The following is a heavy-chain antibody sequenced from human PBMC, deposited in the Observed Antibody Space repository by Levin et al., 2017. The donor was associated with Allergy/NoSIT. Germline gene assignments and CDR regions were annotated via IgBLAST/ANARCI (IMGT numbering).Heavy chain of an antibody. D-gene: IGHD3-10*01. CDR2: ITSDGSNI. J-gene: IGHJ4*02. CDR3: ASRGSFDH. V-gene: IGHV3-30*03. CDR1: GLSFGDYG. Sequence: LTGGSLRLSCAASGLSFGDYGMHWVRQAPDRGLEWVTLITSDGSNIFYADSVKGRFIVSRDNSRNLLYLQLNSLRPEDAGVYYCASRGSFDHWGQGTPVTVSS.